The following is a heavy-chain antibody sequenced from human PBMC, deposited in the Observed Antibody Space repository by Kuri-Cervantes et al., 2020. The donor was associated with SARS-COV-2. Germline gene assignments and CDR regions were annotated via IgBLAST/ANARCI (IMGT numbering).Heavy chain of an antibody. J-gene: IGHJ5*02. V-gene: IGHV1-46*01. D-gene: IGHD2-2*01. CDR1: GYTFTSYY. Sequence: ASVKVSCKASGYTFTSYYMHWVRQAPGQGLEWMGIINPSGGSTSYAQKFQGRVTMTRDTSTSTVYMELSSLRSEDTAVYYCARAAGPAARTSWFDPWGQGTLVTVSS. CDR3: ARAAGPAARTSWFDP. CDR2: INPSGGST.